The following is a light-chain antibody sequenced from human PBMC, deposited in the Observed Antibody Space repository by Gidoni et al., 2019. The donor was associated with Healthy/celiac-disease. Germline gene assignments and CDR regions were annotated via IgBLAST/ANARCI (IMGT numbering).Light chain of an antibody. CDR2: KAS. Sequence: DIQMTQSPSTLSASVGDRVTITCRASQSISSWLHWYQQKPGKAPKLLIYKASSLESGVPSRFSGSGSGTEFTLTISILQPDDFATYYCQQYNSYSWTFGQGTKVEIK. J-gene: IGKJ1*01. CDR3: QQYNSYSWT. CDR1: QSISSW. V-gene: IGKV1-5*03.